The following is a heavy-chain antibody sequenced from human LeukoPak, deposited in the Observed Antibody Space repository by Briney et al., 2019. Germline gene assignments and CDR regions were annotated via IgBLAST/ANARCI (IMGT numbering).Heavy chain of an antibody. CDR2: IYYSGST. J-gene: IGHJ4*02. Sequence: PSETLSLTCSVSGGSIISGDYYWSWIRQPPGKGLEWIGYIYYSGSTYYNPSLKSRVSISVDMSKNQFSLKLSSVTAADTAVYYCVSRGQTFDYWGQGTLVTVSS. CDR3: VSRGQTFDY. CDR1: GGSIISGDYY. V-gene: IGHV4-30-4*01.